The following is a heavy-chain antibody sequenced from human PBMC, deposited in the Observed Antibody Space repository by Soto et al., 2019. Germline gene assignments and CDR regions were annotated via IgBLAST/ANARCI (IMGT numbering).Heavy chain of an antibody. Sequence: SETLSLTCTVSGGSISSSSYYWGWIRQPPGKGLEWIGSIYHSVSTYYNPSLKSRVTISVDTSKNQFSLKLSSVTAADTAVYYCARGSDDFWSGKKPLDYWGQGTLVTVSS. V-gene: IGHV4-39*01. J-gene: IGHJ4*02. CDR1: GGSISSSSYY. CDR3: ARGSDDFWSGKKPLDY. CDR2: IYHSVST. D-gene: IGHD3-3*01.